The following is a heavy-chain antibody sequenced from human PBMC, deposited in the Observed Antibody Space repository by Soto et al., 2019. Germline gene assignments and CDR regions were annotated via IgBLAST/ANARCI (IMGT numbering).Heavy chain of an antibody. CDR2: ISGSGGST. Sequence: GESLKISCAASGFTFSSYAMSWVRQAPGKGLEWVSAISGSGGSTYYADSVKGRFTISRDNSKNTLYLQMNSLRAEDTAVYYCAKPYDSSGYYLIGAFDIWGQGTMVTVSS. J-gene: IGHJ3*02. D-gene: IGHD3-22*01. V-gene: IGHV3-23*01. CDR1: GFTFSSYA. CDR3: AKPYDSSGYYLIGAFDI.